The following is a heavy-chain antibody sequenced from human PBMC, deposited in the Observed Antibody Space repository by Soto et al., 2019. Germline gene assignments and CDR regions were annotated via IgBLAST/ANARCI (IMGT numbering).Heavy chain of an antibody. CDR1: GFTFSSYG. D-gene: IGHD6-13*01. CDR3: ARDPGIAAAGTGVYGMDV. V-gene: IGHV3-33*01. J-gene: IGHJ6*02. CDR2: IWYDGSNK. Sequence: HPGGSLRLSCAASGFTFSSYGMHWVRQAPGKGLEWVAVIWYDGSNKYYADSVKGRFTISRDNSKNTLYLQMNSLRAEDTAVYYCARDPGIAAAGTGVYGMDVWGQGTTVTVSS.